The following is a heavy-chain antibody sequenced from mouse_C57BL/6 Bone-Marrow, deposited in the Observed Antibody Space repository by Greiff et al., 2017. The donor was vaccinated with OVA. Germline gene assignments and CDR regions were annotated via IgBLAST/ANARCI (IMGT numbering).Heavy chain of an antibody. CDR3: ARRGPPYYAMDY. CDR2: IYPGGGST. Sequence: VQLQQSGAELVRPGTSVKMSCKASGYTFTNYWIGWAKQRPGHGLEWIGDIYPGGGSTNYNEKFKGKATLTADKSSSTAYMQFSSLTSEDSAIYYCARRGPPYYAMDYWGQGTTVTVSS. J-gene: IGHJ4*01. V-gene: IGHV1-63*01. CDR1: GYTFTNYW.